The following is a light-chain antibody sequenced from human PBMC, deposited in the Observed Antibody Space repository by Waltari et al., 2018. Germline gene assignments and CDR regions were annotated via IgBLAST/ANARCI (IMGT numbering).Light chain of an antibody. CDR3: QQRRSWPLT. CDR2: DVS. Sequence: EIVLTQSPATLSLSPGESSTSSCRASQPANRFLSWYRQEPRQPPELLIYDVSNRATDIPARFSGGGSGTDFTLTINSLQPEDFAVYYCQQRRSWPLTFGGGTKVEIK. J-gene: IGKJ4*01. CDR1: QPANRF. V-gene: IGKV3-11*01.